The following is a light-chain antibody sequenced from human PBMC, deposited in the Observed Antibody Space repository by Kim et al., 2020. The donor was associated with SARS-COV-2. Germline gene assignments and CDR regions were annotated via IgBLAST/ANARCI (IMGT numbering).Light chain of an antibody. CDR2: GAS. J-gene: IGKJ1*01. Sequence: IQLIQSPSSLSASVGDRVTITCRASQGISSYLAWYQHHPGKAPKLLIYGASTLQSGVPPKFSGSGSGTDFTLTISSLRPEDFATYYCQQLNSYPWTFGQGTKVDIK. CDR3: QQLNSYPWT. CDR1: QGISSY. V-gene: IGKV1-9*01.